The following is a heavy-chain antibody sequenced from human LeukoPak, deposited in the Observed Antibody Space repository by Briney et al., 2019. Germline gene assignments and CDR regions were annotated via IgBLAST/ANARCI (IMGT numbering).Heavy chain of an antibody. CDR3: ARARNYYGSGSYTFDY. Sequence: GGSLRLSCAASGFTFSDYYMSWIRQAPGKGLEWVSYISSSGSTIYYADSVKGRFTISRDNAKNSLYLQMNSLRGEDTAVYYCARARNYYGSGSYTFDYWGQGTLVTVSS. D-gene: IGHD3-10*01. V-gene: IGHV3-11*04. J-gene: IGHJ4*02. CDR1: GFTFSDYY. CDR2: ISSSGSTI.